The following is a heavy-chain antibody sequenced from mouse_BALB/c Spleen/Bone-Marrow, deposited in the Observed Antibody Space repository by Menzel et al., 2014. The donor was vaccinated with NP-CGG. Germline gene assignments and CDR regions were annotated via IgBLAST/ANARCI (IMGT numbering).Heavy chain of an antibody. V-gene: IGHV1-5*01. D-gene: IGHD3-1*01. CDR2: IYPGNSDT. CDR1: GYTFYNSW. Sequence: VQLQQSGTVLARPGAAVKMSCKASGYTFYNSWMHWVKQRPGQGLEWIGTIYPGNSDTTDNQKFKGKAKLTAVPSTSTAYMELSSLTNEDSAVYYCTTLARSDFDYWGQGTTLTVSS. J-gene: IGHJ2*01. CDR3: TTLARSDFDY.